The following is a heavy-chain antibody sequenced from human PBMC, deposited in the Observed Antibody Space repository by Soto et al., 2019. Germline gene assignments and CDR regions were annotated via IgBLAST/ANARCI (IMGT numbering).Heavy chain of an antibody. CDR3: AKTLYGSPQNAFDI. CDR1: GFTFSSYA. Sequence: DVELLESGGGLVQPGGSLRLSCEATGFTFSSYAMSWVRQAPGKGLEWVLVISGSVGSTYYADSVKGRFTISRDNSKNTLFLQMNSLRAEDTAVYYCAKTLYGSPQNAFDIWGQGTMVTVS. J-gene: IGHJ3*02. V-gene: IGHV3-23*01. CDR2: ISGSVGST. D-gene: IGHD3-16*01.